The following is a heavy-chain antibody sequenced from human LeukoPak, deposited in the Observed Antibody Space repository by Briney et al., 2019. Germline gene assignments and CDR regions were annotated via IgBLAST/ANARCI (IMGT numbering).Heavy chain of an antibody. CDR3: ARAEPVGYDSSGYYWN. J-gene: IGHJ4*02. D-gene: IGHD3-22*01. V-gene: IGHV1-18*01. CDR2: ISAYNGNT. CDR1: GYTFTSYG. Sequence: ASVKVSCKASGYTFTSYGISWVRQAPGQGLEWMGWISAYNGNTNYAQKLQGRVTMTTDTSTSTAYMELSSLRSEDTAVYYCARAEPVGYDSSGYYWNWGQGTLVTVSS.